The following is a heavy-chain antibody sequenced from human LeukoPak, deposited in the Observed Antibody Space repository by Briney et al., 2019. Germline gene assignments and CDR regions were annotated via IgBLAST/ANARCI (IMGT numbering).Heavy chain of an antibody. CDR1: GGSITTTNW. J-gene: IGHJ4*02. CDR2: IHLSGRT. CDR3: SRENGAFSPFGY. D-gene: IGHD2-8*01. V-gene: IGHV4-4*02. Sequence: PSETLSLPCGVSGGSITTTNWWSWVRQPPGQGLGWIGEIHLSGRTNYNPSLNSRVTLALDTSKNHLSLSLTSVTAADTAVYYCSRENGAFSPFGYWGQGTLVTVPS.